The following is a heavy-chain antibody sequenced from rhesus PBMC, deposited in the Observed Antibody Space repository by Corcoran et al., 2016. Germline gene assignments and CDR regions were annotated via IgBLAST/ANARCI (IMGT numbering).Heavy chain of an antibody. CDR1: GYSISSGYD. CDR2: IYGSSGST. Sequence: QVQLQESGPGVVKPSEHLSLNCAVSGYSISSGYDWSWIRQPPGKGLDGIGFIYGSSGSTNYNPSIKNRVTISKDTSKNQFSLKLSSVTAADTAVYYCAREYGSIFDYWGQGVLVTVSS. V-gene: IGHV4-76*01. D-gene: IGHD4-29*01. J-gene: IGHJ4*01. CDR3: AREYGSIFDY.